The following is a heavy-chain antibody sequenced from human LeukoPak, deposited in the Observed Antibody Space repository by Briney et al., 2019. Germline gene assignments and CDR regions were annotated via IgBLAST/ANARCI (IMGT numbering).Heavy chain of an antibody. CDR2: ISWNSGSI. CDR3: VGGDY. V-gene: IGHV3-9*01. J-gene: IGHJ4*02. Sequence: QAGGSLRLSCAASGFTFDDYAMHWVRQAPGKGLEWVSGISWNSGSIGYADSVKGRFTISRDNAKNSLYLQMNSLRAEDTAVYYCVGGDYWGQGTLVTVSS. CDR1: GFTFDDYA.